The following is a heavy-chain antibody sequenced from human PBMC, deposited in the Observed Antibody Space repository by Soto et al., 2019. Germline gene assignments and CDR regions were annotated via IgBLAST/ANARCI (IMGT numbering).Heavy chain of an antibody. D-gene: IGHD2-2*01. Sequence: SVKVSCKASGGTFSSYAISWVRQAPGQGLEWMGGIIPIFGTANYAQKFQGRVTITADESTSTAYMELSSLRSEDTAVYYCARDDMIVPAANHYYGMDVWGQGTTVTVSS. CDR3: ARDDMIVPAANHYYGMDV. V-gene: IGHV1-69*13. J-gene: IGHJ6*02. CDR1: GGTFSSYA. CDR2: IIPIFGTA.